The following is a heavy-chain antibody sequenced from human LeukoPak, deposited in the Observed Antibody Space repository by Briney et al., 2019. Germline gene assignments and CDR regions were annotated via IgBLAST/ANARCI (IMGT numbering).Heavy chain of an antibody. D-gene: IGHD2-2*01. CDR1: GFTFSSYA. V-gene: IGHV3-23*01. Sequence: GGSLRLSCAASGFTFSSYAMSWVRQAPGKGLEWVSAISGSGGSTYYADSVKGRFTISRDSSKNTLYLQMNSLRAEDTAVYYCAKEEGRDCSSTSCGPTGTSPASFDYWGQGTLVTVSS. CDR2: ISGSGGST. J-gene: IGHJ4*02. CDR3: AKEEGRDCSSTSCGPTGTSPASFDY.